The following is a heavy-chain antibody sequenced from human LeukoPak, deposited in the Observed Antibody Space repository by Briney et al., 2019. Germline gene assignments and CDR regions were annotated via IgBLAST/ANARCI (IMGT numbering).Heavy chain of an antibody. Sequence: KPGGSLRLSCAASGFTFSSYAMSWVRQAPGKGLEWVSSISSSSGNIHYADSVKGRFTISRDNAKNSLYLQMISLRAEDTAVYYCARDRSSVAAPPDAVDIWGQGTMVTVSS. D-gene: IGHD6-13*01. J-gene: IGHJ3*02. CDR3: ARDRSSVAAPPDAVDI. CDR2: ISSSSGNI. V-gene: IGHV3-21*01. CDR1: GFTFSSYA.